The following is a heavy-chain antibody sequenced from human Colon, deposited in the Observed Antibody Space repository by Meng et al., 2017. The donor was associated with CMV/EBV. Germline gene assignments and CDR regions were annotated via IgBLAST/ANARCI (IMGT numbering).Heavy chain of an antibody. D-gene: IGHD3-3*02. V-gene: IGHV4-39*07. CDR3: AKDGRIFGVVSFDY. CDR1: GVSISTTNYC. J-gene: IGHJ4*02. CDR2: ICYTGIT. Sequence: GSLRLSCSVSGVSISTTNYCWGWIRQPPGKGLEWIGSICYTGITYYNLSLKSRVTISVDTSKNQFSLRLSSVTAADTAVYYCAKDGRIFGVVSFDYWGQGTLVTVSS.